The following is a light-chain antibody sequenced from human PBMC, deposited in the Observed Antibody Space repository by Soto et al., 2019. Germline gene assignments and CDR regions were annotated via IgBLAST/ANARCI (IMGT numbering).Light chain of an antibody. V-gene: IGLV2-14*01. J-gene: IGLJ3*02. CDR2: EVS. CDR1: RTDAGGYHY. CDR3: SSYTRSNTWV. Sequence: QSALTQPASMSGSPGQSITISCTGTRTDAGGYHYVSWYQQHPAKVPKLLIYEVSNRPSGVSNRFSGSKSGSTASLTISGLQPEDEGDYYCSSYTRSNTWVFGGGTKLTVL.